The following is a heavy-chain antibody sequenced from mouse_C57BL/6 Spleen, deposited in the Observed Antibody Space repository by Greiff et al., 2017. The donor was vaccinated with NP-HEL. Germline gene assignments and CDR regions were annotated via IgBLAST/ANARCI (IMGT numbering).Heavy chain of an antibody. CDR1: GYTFTTYP. CDR2: FHPYNDDT. Sequence: QVQLKESGAELVKPGASVKMSCKASGYTFTTYPIEWMKQNHGKSLEWIGNFHPYNDDTKYNEKFKGKATLTVEKSSSTVYLELSRLTSDDSAVYYCARRYYYGSSVYFDYWGQGTTLTVSS. J-gene: IGHJ2*01. D-gene: IGHD1-1*01. V-gene: IGHV1-47*01. CDR3: ARRYYYGSSVYFDY.